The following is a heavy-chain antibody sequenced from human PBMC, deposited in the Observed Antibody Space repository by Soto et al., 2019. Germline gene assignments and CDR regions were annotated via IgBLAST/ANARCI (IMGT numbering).Heavy chain of an antibody. CDR1: GYSFAGYW. CDR2: IDPSDSQT. J-gene: IGHJ6*02. Sequence: GESLKISCKGSGYSFAGYWITWVRQMPGEGLEWMGRIDPSDSQTYYSPSFRGHVTISAAKSITTVFLQWSSLRASDTAMYYCATSLGVVAPNGMDVWGQGTTVTVSS. V-gene: IGHV5-10-1*01. D-gene: IGHD2-21*01. CDR3: ATSLGVVAPNGMDV.